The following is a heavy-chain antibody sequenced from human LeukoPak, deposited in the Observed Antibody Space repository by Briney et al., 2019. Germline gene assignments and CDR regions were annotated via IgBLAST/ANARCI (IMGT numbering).Heavy chain of an antibody. Sequence: ASVKVSCKASGGTFSSYVISWVRQAPGQGLEWMGGIIPIFGTANYAQNFQGRVTITADDSTSTAYMALSTLRSEDTAVYYCARSLPAATTPDYWGQGTLVTVSS. CDR2: IIPIFGTA. V-gene: IGHV1-69*13. D-gene: IGHD2-2*01. CDR1: GGTFSSYV. J-gene: IGHJ4*02. CDR3: ARSLPAATTPDY.